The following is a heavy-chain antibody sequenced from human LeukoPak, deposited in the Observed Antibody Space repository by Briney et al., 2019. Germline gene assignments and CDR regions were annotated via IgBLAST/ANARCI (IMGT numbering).Heavy chain of an antibody. D-gene: IGHD3-22*01. CDR2: IWYDGSNK. CDR3: AKLPTYYYDSSGYRSGAFDI. V-gene: IGHV3-33*06. Sequence: PGGSLRLSCAASGFTFSSYGMHWVRQAPGKGLEWVAVIWYDGSNKYYADSVKGRFTISRDSSKNTLYLEMNSLRAEDTAVYYCAKLPTYYYDSSGYRSGAFDIWGQGTMVTVSS. CDR1: GFTFSSYG. J-gene: IGHJ3*02.